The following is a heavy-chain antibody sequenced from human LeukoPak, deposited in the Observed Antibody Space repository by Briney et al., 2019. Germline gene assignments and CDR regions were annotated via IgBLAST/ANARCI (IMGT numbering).Heavy chain of an antibody. CDR3: SNDGGYMNDF. Sequence: PGGSLRLSCAASGFTFSSYWMYWVRQAPGKKPMWVSRITSDGSSTRYADSVKGRFTISRDNAKNMVYLQMNSLRAEDTAVHYCSNDGGYMNDFWGQGTLVTVSS. CDR2: ITSDGSST. J-gene: IGHJ4*02. D-gene: IGHD3-10*01. V-gene: IGHV3-74*01. CDR1: GFTFSSYW.